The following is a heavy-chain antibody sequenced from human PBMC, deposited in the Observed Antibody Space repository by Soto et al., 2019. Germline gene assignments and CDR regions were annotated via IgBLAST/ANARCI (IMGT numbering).Heavy chain of an antibody. CDR2: ISAYDGNT. Sequence: ASVKVSCKASGYTFTSYGISWVRQAPGQGLEWMGWISAYDGNTNYAQKLQGRVTMTTDTSTSTAYIEQRSLRSDDTAVYYCARRVGSWSHDAFDIWGQGTMVTVSS. CDR3: ARRVGSWSHDAFDI. V-gene: IGHV1-18*01. D-gene: IGHD6-13*01. CDR1: GYTFTSYG. J-gene: IGHJ3*02.